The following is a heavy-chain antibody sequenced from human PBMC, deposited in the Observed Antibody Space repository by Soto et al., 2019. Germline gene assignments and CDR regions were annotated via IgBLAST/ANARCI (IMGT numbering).Heavy chain of an antibody. D-gene: IGHD4-17*01. CDR2: IKVDGSEK. V-gene: IGHV3-7*01. Sequence: EVQLVESGGGLVQPGGSLRLSCAASGFTFSSHWMSWVRQAPGKGLEWVANIKVDGSEKYYVDSVRGRFSISRDNAKDSLYLQMNSLRAEDTAVYYCARRYGDYEGDDYWGQGTLVTVSS. CDR1: GFTFSSHW. CDR3: ARRYGDYEGDDY. J-gene: IGHJ4*02.